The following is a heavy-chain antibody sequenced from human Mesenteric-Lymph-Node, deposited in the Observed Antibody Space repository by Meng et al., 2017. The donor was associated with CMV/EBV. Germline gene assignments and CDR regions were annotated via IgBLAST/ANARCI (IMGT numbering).Heavy chain of an antibody. CDR2: IYYSGST. V-gene: IGHV4-31*03. D-gene: IGHD1-26*01. J-gene: IGHJ4*02. CDR3: ARAASSGDYSSYFDY. Sequence: SETLSLTCTVSGGSISSGGYYWSWIRQHPGKGLEWIGYIYYSGSTYYNPSLKSRVTISVDTSKNQFSLKLSSVTAADTAVYYCARAASSGDYSSYFDYWGQGTQVTVSS. CDR1: GGSISSGGYY.